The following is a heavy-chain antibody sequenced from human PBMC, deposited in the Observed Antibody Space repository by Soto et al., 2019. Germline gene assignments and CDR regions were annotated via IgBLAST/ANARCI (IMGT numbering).Heavy chain of an antibody. Sequence: QLVETGGGLIQPGTSLTLSCAASGFSVSRNYMTWVRQAPGKGLEWVSFVSSGGATFYADSVKGRFILSRDDSQNTMYLQMNNLRAEDTAVYYCARVPGRLWGRGTLVTVAS. CDR3: ARVPGRL. CDR2: VSSGGAT. CDR1: GFSVSRNY. D-gene: IGHD3-10*01. V-gene: IGHV3-53*02. J-gene: IGHJ4*02.